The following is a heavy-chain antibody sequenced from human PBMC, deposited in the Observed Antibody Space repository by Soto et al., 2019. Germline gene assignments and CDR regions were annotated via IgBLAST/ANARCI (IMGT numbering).Heavy chain of an antibody. J-gene: IGHJ4*02. Sequence: SETLSLTCAVSGYSISSGYYWGWIRQPPGKGLEWIGSIYHSGSTYYNPSLKSRVTISVDTSKNQFSLKLSSVTAADTAVYYCARDGPLGWELPVGSDYWGQGTLVTVSS. CDR3: ARDGPLGWELPVGSDY. CDR1: GYSISSGYY. CDR2: IYHSGST. V-gene: IGHV4-38-2*02. D-gene: IGHD1-26*01.